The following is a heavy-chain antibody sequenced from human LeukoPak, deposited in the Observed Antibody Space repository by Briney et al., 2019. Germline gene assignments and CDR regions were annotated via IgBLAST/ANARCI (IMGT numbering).Heavy chain of an antibody. CDR3: ARARGVSTGYRPIDY. Sequence: GGSLRLSCAASGFTFSSYWMSWVRQAPGKGLEWVANIKQDGSEKYYVDSVKGRFTISRHNAKNSLYLQMNSLRAEDTAVYYCARARGVSTGYRPIDYWGQGTLVTVSS. CDR2: IKQDGSEK. D-gene: IGHD3-22*01. V-gene: IGHV3-7*01. J-gene: IGHJ4*02. CDR1: GFTFSSYW.